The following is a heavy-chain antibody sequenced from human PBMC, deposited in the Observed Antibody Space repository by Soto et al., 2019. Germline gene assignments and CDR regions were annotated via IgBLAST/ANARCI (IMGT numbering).Heavy chain of an antibody. D-gene: IGHD4-17*01. V-gene: IGHV4-31*03. Sequence: TLSLTCSVSGGSISSGDYYWNWIRQHPGKGLEWIGYIYYSGSTYHNPSLESRVSISVDTSKNQFSLKLSSVTAAGPAVYYCARALDEGSTGLGHYYNGMDVWGHGTMVTVSS. J-gene: IGHJ6*02. CDR3: ARALDEGSTGLGHYYNGMDV. CDR2: IYYSGST. CDR1: GGSISSGDYY.